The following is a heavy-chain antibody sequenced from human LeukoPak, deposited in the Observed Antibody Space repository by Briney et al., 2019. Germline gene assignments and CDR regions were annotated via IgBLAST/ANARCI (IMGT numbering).Heavy chain of an antibody. V-gene: IGHV4-59*01. CDR2: IYYSGST. CDR3: ARRSFSDY. Sequence: PSETLSLTCTVSGGSISSYYWSWIRQPPGKGLEWIGYIYYSGSTNYNPSLKSRVTISVDTSKNQFPLKLSSVTAADTAVYYCARRSFSDYWGQGTLVTVSS. CDR1: GGSISSYY. J-gene: IGHJ4*02. D-gene: IGHD6-13*01.